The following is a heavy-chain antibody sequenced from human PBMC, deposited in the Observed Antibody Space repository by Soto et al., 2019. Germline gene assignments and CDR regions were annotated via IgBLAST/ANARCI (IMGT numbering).Heavy chain of an antibody. CDR1: GFNFSSYW. CDR3: ARPPVKGIHV. V-gene: IGHV3-7*01. CDR2: TKRDASET. J-gene: IGHJ6*02. Sequence: GGSLRLSCECTGFNFSSYWMHWVRQAPGKGLEWVANTKRDASETYYADSVKGRFTISRDNARNSLYLQMNSLRVEDTAVYYCARPPVKGIHVWGQGTTVTVSS. D-gene: IGHD4-17*01.